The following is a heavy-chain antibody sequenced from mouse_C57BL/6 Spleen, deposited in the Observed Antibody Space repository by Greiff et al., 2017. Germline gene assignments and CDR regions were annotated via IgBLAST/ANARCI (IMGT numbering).Heavy chain of an antibody. D-gene: IGHD2-1*01. V-gene: IGHV1-82*01. Sequence: QVQLQQSGPELVKPGASVKISCKASGYAFSSSWLNWVKQRPGKGLEWIGRIYPGDGDTNYNGKFKGKATLTADKSSSTAYMQLSSLTSEDSAVYFCARRRDYYGNLGAMDYWGQGTSVTVSS. CDR3: ARRRDYYGNLGAMDY. CDR1: GYAFSSSW. CDR2: IYPGDGDT. J-gene: IGHJ4*01.